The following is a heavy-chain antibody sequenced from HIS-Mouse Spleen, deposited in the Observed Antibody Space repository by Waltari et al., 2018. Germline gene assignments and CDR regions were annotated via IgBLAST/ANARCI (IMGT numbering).Heavy chain of an antibody. CDR3: AHSTEMATIVGDAFDI. J-gene: IGHJ3*02. V-gene: IGHV2-5*02. Sequence: QITLKESGPTLVKPTQTLTLTCTFSGFSLSTSGVGVGWIRQPPGKALEWLALIYWDDDKRYSPSLKSRLTITKDTSKNQVVLTMTNMDPVDTATYYCAHSTEMATIVGDAFDIWGQGTMVTVSS. CDR1: GFSLSTSGVG. D-gene: IGHD1-26*01. CDR2: IYWDDDK.